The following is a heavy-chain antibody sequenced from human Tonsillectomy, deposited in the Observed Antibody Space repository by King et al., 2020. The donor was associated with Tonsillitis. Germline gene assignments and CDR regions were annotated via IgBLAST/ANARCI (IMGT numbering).Heavy chain of an antibody. CDR2: IFSNDEK. D-gene: IGHD1-14*01. Sequence: VTLKESGPVLVKPTETLTLTCTVSGFSLSNARMGVSWIRQPPGKALEWLAHIFSNDEKSYSTSLKSRPTISKDTSKSQVVLTMTNMDPVDTATYYCARIGISVTTISYYYGMDVWGQGTTVTVSS. V-gene: IGHV2-26*01. J-gene: IGHJ6*02. CDR1: GFSLSNARMG. CDR3: ARIGISVTTISYYYGMDV.